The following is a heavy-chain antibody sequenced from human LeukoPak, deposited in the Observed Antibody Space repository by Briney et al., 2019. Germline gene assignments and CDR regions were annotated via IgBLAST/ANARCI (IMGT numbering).Heavy chain of an antibody. CDR3: ARDHYYGSVTGLADF. V-gene: IGHV1-2*02. CDR2: INPHSGTT. J-gene: IGHJ4*02. D-gene: IGHD3-10*01. Sequence: ASVKVSCKASGYSSIDYYMNWVRQAPGQGLGWMGWINPHSGTTKYARKFQGRVTITRDKSISTVYMEVSSLTSDDPAVYFCARDHYYGSVTGLADFWGQGTLVIVSS. CDR1: GYSSIDYY.